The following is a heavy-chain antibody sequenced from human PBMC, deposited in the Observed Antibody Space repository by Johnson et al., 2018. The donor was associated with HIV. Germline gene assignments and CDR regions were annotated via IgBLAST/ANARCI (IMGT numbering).Heavy chain of an antibody. CDR3: AKDQYRKLTTVAGI. D-gene: IGHD4-17*01. CDR1: GFTFSSYW. J-gene: IGHJ3*02. Sequence: QVQLVESGGGLVQPGGSLRLSCAASGFTFSSYWMSWVRQAPGKGLEWVAVISYDGSNTYYADSVRGRFTLSRDNSKNTVYLQMNSLRAEDTAVYYCAKDQYRKLTTVAGIWGQGTMVTVSS. CDR2: ISYDGSNT. V-gene: IGHV3-30*18.